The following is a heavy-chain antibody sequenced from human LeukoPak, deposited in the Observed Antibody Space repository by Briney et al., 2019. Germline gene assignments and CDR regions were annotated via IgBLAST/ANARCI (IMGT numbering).Heavy chain of an antibody. Sequence: GGSLRLSWAASGFTFSSYAMSWVRQAPEKGLEWVSAISGSGGSTYYADSVKGRFTISRDNSKNTLYLQMNSLRAEDTAVYYCAKGSPWYGSLPEWFDPWGQGTLVTVSS. CDR3: AKGSPWYGSLPEWFDP. CDR2: ISGSGGST. J-gene: IGHJ5*02. CDR1: GFTFSSYA. D-gene: IGHD6-13*01. V-gene: IGHV3-23*01.